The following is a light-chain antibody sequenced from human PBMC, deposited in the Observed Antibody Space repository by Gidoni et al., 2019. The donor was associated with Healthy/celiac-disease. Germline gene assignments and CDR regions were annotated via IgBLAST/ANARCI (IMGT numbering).Light chain of an antibody. CDR2: AVS. J-gene: IGLJ2*01. Sequence: QSALTQPPSASGSPGQSVTISCTGTSSDVGGYNYVSWYQQHPGKAPKLMIYAVSKRPSGVPDRFSGSKSGNTASLTVSGLQAEDEADYYCSSYAGSNNLVFGGGTKLTGL. CDR3: SSYAGSNNLV. V-gene: IGLV2-8*01. CDR1: SSDVGGYNY.